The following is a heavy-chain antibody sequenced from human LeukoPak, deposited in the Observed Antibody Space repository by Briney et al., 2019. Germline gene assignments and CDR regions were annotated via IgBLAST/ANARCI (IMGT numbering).Heavy chain of an antibody. V-gene: IGHV4-4*07. CDR2: IYSSGTT. CDR3: AREARGGSTYFDN. D-gene: IGHD1-26*01. J-gene: IGHJ4*02. CDR1: GGSMSGYF. Sequence: PSETLSLTCTVSGGSMSGYFWAWIRRPAGKGLEWIGRIYSSGTTNYNLSLKSRVTMSLDTSKNQFSLSLTSATAADTAVYYCAREARGGSTYFDNWGQGTLVTVSS.